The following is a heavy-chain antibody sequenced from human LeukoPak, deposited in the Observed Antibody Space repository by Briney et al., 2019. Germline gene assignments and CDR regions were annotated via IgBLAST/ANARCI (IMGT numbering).Heavy chain of an antibody. Sequence: ASVTVSCKASGYTFTGYYMHWVRQAPGQGLEWMGWINPSGGSTSYAQKFQGRVTMTRDTSISTAYMELSRLRSDDTAVYYCATVHHDSTSEDYDYFYYYTDVWGKGTTVTVSS. V-gene: IGHV1-2*02. CDR2: INPSGGST. D-gene: IGHD6-6*01. CDR1: GYTFTGYY. CDR3: ATVHHDSTSEDYDYFYYYTDV. J-gene: IGHJ6*03.